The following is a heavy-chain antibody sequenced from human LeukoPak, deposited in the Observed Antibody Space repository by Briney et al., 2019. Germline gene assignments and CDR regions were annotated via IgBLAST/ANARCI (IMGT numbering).Heavy chain of an antibody. Sequence: GGSLRLSYVDSGFTFSDYSMNWVRQAPGKGLEWVSYITGSSSTIYYADSVKGRFTISRDNVKKSLYLQLNSLRDEDTAVYYCARSVGHFDYWGQGTLVTVSS. CDR3: ARSVGHFDY. D-gene: IGHD1-26*01. J-gene: IGHJ4*02. V-gene: IGHV3-48*02. CDR2: ITGSSSTI. CDR1: GFTFSDYS.